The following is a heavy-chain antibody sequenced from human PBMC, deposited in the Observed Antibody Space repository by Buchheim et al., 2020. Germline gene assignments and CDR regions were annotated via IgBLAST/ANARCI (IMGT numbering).Heavy chain of an antibody. CDR1: GFTFSSYW. Sequence: EVQLVESGGGLVQPGGSLRLSCAASGFTFSSYWMSWVRQAPGKGLEWVANIKQDGSEKYYVDSVKGRFTIFRDNAKNSLYLQMNSLRAEDTAVYYCARDGRYSSSWYLNYYYYGMDVWGQGTT. J-gene: IGHJ6*02. V-gene: IGHV3-7*01. CDR2: IKQDGSEK. D-gene: IGHD6-13*01. CDR3: ARDGRYSSSWYLNYYYYGMDV.